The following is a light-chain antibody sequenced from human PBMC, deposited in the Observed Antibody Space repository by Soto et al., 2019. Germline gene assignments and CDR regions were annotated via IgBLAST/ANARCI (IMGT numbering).Light chain of an antibody. J-gene: IGKJ4*01. CDR2: RTF. Sequence: EIVLTQSPGTLSLSPGERATLSCRASQSIASSYLAWYQQRPGRPPRLLLYRTFNRATGIPDRFSGGGSGTDFTLTISSLEPEDSAVYFCQQFNSSPLTFGGGTKVDIK. CDR1: QSIASSY. V-gene: IGKV3-20*01. CDR3: QQFNSSPLT.